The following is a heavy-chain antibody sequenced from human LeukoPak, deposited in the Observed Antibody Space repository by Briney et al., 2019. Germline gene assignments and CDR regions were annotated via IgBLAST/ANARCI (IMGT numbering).Heavy chain of an antibody. CDR3: ARETVAARRFDY. D-gene: IGHD6-6*01. V-gene: IGHV4-4*08. CDR2: IYTSGST. J-gene: IGHJ4*02. CDR1: GGSISSYY. Sequence: SETLSLTCTVSGGSISSYYWSWIRQPPGKGLEWIGRIYTSGSTNYNPSLKSRVTISVDTSKNQFSLKLSSVTAADTAVYYCARETVAARRFDYWGQGTLVTVSS.